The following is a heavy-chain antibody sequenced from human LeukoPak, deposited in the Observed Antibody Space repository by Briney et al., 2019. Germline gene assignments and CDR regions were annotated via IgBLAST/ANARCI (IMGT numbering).Heavy chain of an antibody. J-gene: IGHJ4*02. Sequence: ASVKVSCKASGYTFTSYYMHWVRQAPGQGLEWMGIINPSGGSTSYAQKFQGRVTTTRDTSTSTVYMELSSLRSEDTAVYYCARGRGSGWYRSSSYYFDYWGQGTLVTVSS. D-gene: IGHD6-19*01. CDR2: INPSGGST. CDR3: ARGRGSGWYRSSSYYFDY. V-gene: IGHV1-46*01. CDR1: GYTFTSYY.